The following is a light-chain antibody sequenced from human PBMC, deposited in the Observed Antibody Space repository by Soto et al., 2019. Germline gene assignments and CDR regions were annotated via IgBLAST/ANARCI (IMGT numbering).Light chain of an antibody. CDR2: GAS. Sequence: EIVMTQSPATLPVSPGERATLSCRASQSVSSNLAWYQQKPGQAPRFLIYGASTRATGIPARFTGSGSGTEFTLTISSLQFDDSAVYYCQQYNNWWTFGQGTKVDIK. V-gene: IGKV3-15*01. J-gene: IGKJ1*01. CDR1: QSVSSN. CDR3: QQYNNWWT.